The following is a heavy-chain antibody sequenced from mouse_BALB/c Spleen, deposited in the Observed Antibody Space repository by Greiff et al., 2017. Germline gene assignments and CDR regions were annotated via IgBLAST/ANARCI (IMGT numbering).Heavy chain of an antibody. CDR2: IWSGGST. CDR3: ARWEVLDY. CDR1: GFSLTSYG. Sequence: VKLQESGPGLVQPSQSLSITCTVSGFSLTSYGVHWVRQSPGKGLVWLGVIWSGGSTDYNAAFISRLSISKDNSKSQVFFKMNSLQATDTAISCCARWEVLDYWGQGTSVTVSS. J-gene: IGHJ4*01. V-gene: IGHV2-2*02. D-gene: IGHD4-1*01.